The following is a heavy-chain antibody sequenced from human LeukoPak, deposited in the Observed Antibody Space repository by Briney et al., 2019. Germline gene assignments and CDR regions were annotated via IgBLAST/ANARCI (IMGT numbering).Heavy chain of an antibody. V-gene: IGHV3-21*01. J-gene: IGHJ3*02. Sequence: SGGSLRLSCAASGFTFSSYSMNWVRQAPGKGLEWVSSISSSSSYIYYADSVKGRFTISRDNAKNSLYLQMNSLRAEDTAVYYCARAGVLGYCSGGSCYSYRDDAFDIWGQGTMVTVSS. CDR2: ISSSSSYI. CDR3: ARAGVLGYCSGGSCYSYRDDAFDI. CDR1: GFTFSSYS. D-gene: IGHD2-15*01.